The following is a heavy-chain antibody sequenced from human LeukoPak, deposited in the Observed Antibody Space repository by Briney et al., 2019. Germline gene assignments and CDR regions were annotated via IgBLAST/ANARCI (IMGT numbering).Heavy chain of an antibody. V-gene: IGHV4-39*01. CDR1: GGSISSSSYY. Sequence: SETLSLTCTVSGGSISSSSYYRGWIRQPPGKGLEWIGSLYYSGSTYYNPSLRSRVTISVDTSKNQFSLKLSSVTAADTALYYCAKSLLGSTDDAFDIWGQGTMVTVSS. J-gene: IGHJ3*02. CDR2: LYYSGST. D-gene: IGHD2-2*03. CDR3: AKSLLGSTDDAFDI.